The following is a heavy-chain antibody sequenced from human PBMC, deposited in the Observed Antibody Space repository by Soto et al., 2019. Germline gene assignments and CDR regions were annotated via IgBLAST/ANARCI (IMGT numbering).Heavy chain of an antibody. CDR3: ATLSAWSQLPDC. CDR2: ISGSGGST. Sequence: PGGSLRLSCAASGFTFSSYAMSWVRQAPGKGLEWVSAISGSGGSTYYADSVKGRFTTSRDNSKNTLYLQMNSLRAEDTAVYYCATLSAWSQLPDCWGQGPLVTVSS. CDR1: GFTFSSYA. V-gene: IGHV3-23*01. J-gene: IGHJ4*02. D-gene: IGHD2-2*01.